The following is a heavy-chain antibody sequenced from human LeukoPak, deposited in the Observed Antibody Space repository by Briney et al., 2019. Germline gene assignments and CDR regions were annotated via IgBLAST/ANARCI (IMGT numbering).Heavy chain of an antibody. CDR2: ISSNGGST. D-gene: IGHD2-15*01. CDR3: ARVAARVSLDY. Sequence: GGSLRLSCSASGFTFSDYSMHWVRQAPGKGLEYVSAISSNGGSTYYASSVKGRFTISRGNSKNTLYLQMGSLRTEDMAVYYCARVAARVSLDYWGQGTLVTVSS. V-gene: IGHV3-64*01. CDR1: GFTFSDYS. J-gene: IGHJ4*02.